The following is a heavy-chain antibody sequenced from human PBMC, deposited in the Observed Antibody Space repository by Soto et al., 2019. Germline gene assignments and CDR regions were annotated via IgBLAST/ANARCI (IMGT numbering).Heavy chain of an antibody. CDR1: GFTVSGNY. CDR3: TRAAWGLWFGYMDV. D-gene: IGHD3-10*01. V-gene: IGHV3-53*04. J-gene: IGHJ6*03. Sequence: EVQLVESGGGLVQPGGSLRLSCAASGFTVSGNYMSWVRQAPGKGLEWVSVIYSGGNTYYADSLKGRFTISRHNSENTLYLQMNSLRAEDTAVYYCTRAAWGLWFGYMDVWGKGTTVTVSS. CDR2: IYSGGNT.